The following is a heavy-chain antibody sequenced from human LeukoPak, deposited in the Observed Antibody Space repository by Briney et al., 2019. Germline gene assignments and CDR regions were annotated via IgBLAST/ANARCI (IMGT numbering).Heavy chain of an antibody. V-gene: IGHV3-30*03. J-gene: IGHJ6*03. CDR1: GFTFNSYG. D-gene: IGHD5-12*01. CDR3: ARSDIVAYYYYYMDV. Sequence: GGSLRLSCAASGFTFNSYGMHWVRQAPGKGLEWVAVISYDGSNKYYADSVKGRFTISRDNSKNTLFLQMNSLRAEDTAVYYCARSDIVAYYYYYMDVWGKGTTVTVSS. CDR2: ISYDGSNK.